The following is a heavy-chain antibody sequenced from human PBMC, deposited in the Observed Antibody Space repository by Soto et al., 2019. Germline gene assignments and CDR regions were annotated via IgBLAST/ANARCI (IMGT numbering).Heavy chain of an antibody. J-gene: IGHJ4*02. CDR1: GFTFSSYS. D-gene: IGHD6-13*01. Sequence: PGGSLRLSCAASGFTFSSYSMNWVRQAPGKGLEWASSISSSSSYIYYADSVKGRCTISRDNAKNSLYLQMNSLRAEDTAVYYCARPDAARGSSWYAYWGQGTLVTVSS. V-gene: IGHV3-21*01. CDR2: ISSSSSYI. CDR3: ARPDAARGSSWYAY.